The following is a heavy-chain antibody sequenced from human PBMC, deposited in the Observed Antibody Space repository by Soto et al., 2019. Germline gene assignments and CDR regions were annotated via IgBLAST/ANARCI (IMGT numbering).Heavy chain of an antibody. CDR2: IIPIFGTA. CDR1: GGTFSSYA. J-gene: IGHJ6*02. Sequence: QVQLVQSGAEVKKPGSSVKVSCKASGGTFSSYAISWVRQAPGQGLEWMGGIIPIFGTANYAQKFQGRVTSTADESTSTAYMELSSLRSEDTAVYYCARLYCSSTSCYGVHYYYGMDVWGQGTTVIVSS. CDR3: ARLYCSSTSCYGVHYYYGMDV. D-gene: IGHD2-2*01. V-gene: IGHV1-69*01.